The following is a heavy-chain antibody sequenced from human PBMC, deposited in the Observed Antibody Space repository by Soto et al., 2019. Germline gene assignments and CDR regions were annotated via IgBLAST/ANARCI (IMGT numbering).Heavy chain of an antibody. CDR3: AKVMSQGKYYDFWSGYPQFDY. CDR1: GFTFSSYA. J-gene: IGHJ4*02. V-gene: IGHV3-23*01. CDR2: ISGSGGST. Sequence: PGGFLRLSCAASGFTFSSYAMSWVRQAPGKGLEWVSAISGSGGSTYYADSVKGRFTISRDNSKNTLYLQMNSLRAEDTAVYYCAKVMSQGKYYDFWSGYPQFDYWGQGTLVTVSS. D-gene: IGHD3-3*01.